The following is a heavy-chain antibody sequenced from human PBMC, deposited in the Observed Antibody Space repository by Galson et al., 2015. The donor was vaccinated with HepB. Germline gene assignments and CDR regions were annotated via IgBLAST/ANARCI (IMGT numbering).Heavy chain of an antibody. J-gene: IGHJ6*02. CDR2: ISSSSSTI. CDR3: ARGNMITFGGVIVDYYYYGMDV. V-gene: IGHV3-48*01. D-gene: IGHD3-16*02. CDR1: GFTFSSYS. Sequence: SLRLSCAASGFTFSSYSMNWVRQAPGKGLEWVSYISSSSSTIYYADSVKGRFTISRDNAKNSLYLQMNSLRAEDTAVYYCARGNMITFGGVIVDYYYYGMDVWVQGTTVTVSS.